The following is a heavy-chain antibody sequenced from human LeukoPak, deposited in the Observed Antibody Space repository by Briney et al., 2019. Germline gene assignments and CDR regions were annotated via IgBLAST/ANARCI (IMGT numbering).Heavy chain of an antibody. Sequence: ASVKVSCKASGYTFTGYYMHWVRQAPGQGLEWMGWINPNSGGTNYAQKFQGRDTMTRDTSISTAYMELSRLRSDDTAVYYCARVKALDSSSSGDYWGQGTLVTVS. D-gene: IGHD6-6*01. J-gene: IGHJ4*02. CDR2: INPNSGGT. CDR3: ARVKALDSSSSGDY. CDR1: GYTFTGYY. V-gene: IGHV1-2*02.